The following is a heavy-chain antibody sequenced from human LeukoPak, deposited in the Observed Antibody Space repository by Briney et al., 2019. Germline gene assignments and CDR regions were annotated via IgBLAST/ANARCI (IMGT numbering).Heavy chain of an antibody. CDR1: GFTFSIYA. J-gene: IGHJ4*02. D-gene: IGHD1-20*01. V-gene: IGHV3-23*01. Sequence: GASLRLSCSASGFTFSIYAMTWVRQAPGKGLEWVSAISGSGGSTYYADSVKGRFTISRDNSKNTLYLQMNSLRAEDTAVYYCAKCRGSNWNHFDYWGQGTLVTVSS. CDR2: ISGSGGST. CDR3: AKCRGSNWNHFDY.